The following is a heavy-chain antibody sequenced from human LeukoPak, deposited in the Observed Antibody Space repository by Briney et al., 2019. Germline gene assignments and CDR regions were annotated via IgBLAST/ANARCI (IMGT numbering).Heavy chain of an antibody. Sequence: GGSLRLSCAASGFIFTNYAMSWVRQAPGKGLEWVSGISGSGGSTFYADSVKRRFTISRDNSKNTLYLQMNSLRAEDTAICYCATKHWWGGGQGALVTVSS. D-gene: IGHD2-8*02. CDR2: ISGSGGST. CDR3: ATKHWWG. CDR1: GFIFTNYA. J-gene: IGHJ4*02. V-gene: IGHV3-23*01.